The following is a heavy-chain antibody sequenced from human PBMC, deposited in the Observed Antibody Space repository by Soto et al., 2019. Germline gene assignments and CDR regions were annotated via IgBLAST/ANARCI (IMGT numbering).Heavy chain of an antibody. CDR1: GGSISSYY. CDR3: AREVAGIDY. CDR2: IYYSGST. V-gene: IGHV4-59*01. D-gene: IGHD6-19*01. J-gene: IGHJ4*02. Sequence: QVQLQESGPGLVKPSETLSLTCTVSGGSISSYYWSWIRQPPGKGLEWIGYIYYSGSTNYIPSLKRRVTIPVDTSKNQSALKLSFVTAADTAVYYCAREVAGIDYWGQGTLVTVSS.